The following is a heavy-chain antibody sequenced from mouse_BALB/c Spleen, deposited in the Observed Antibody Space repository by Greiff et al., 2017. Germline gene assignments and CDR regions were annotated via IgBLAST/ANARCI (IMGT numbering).Heavy chain of an antibody. CDR3: ARSHGNYGGGFAY. CDR2: ISSGSSTI. CDR1: GFTFSSFG. V-gene: IGHV5-17*02. D-gene: IGHD2-1*01. Sequence: DVMLVESGGGLVQPGGSRKLSCAASGFTFSSFGMHWVRQAPEKGLEWVAYISSGSSTIYYADTVKGRFTISRDNPKNTLFLQMTSLRSEDTAMYYCARSHGNYGGGFAYWGQGTLVTVSA. J-gene: IGHJ3*01.